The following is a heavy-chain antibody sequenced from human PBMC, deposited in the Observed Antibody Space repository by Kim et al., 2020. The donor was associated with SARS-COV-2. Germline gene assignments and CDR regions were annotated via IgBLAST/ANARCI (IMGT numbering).Heavy chain of an antibody. Sequence: ASVKVSCKASGYTFTSYAMNWVRQAPGQGLEWMGWINTNTGNPTYAQGFTGRFVFSLDTSVSTAYLQISSLKAEDTAVYYCARFVWDIVVVPAASDYYYYGMDVWGQGTTVTVSS. D-gene: IGHD2-2*01. CDR2: INTNTGNP. CDR3: ARFVWDIVVVPAASDYYYYGMDV. CDR1: GYTFTSYA. V-gene: IGHV7-4-1*02. J-gene: IGHJ6*02.